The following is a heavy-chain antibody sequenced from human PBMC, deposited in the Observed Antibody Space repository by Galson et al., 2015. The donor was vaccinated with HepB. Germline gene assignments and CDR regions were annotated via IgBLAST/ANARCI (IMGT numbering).Heavy chain of an antibody. CDR1: GFTFSSYD. V-gene: IGHV3-48*03. Sequence: SLRLSCAASGFTFSSYDMNWVRQAPGKGLQWVSYISGSSSTIYYADSLKGRFTISRDNAKNSLYLQMHSLRAEDTAVYYCARVYYDILTWYFDYWGQGTLVTVSS. CDR3: ARVYYDILTWYFDY. D-gene: IGHD3-9*01. J-gene: IGHJ4*02. CDR2: ISGSSSTI.